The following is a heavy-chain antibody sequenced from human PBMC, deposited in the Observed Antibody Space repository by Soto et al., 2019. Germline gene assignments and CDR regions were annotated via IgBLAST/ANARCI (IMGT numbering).Heavy chain of an antibody. CDR3: AREGPQTYYDFWSGSYNYMDV. CDR1: GFTFSSYA. CDR2: ISGSGGST. V-gene: IGHV3-23*01. D-gene: IGHD3-3*01. Sequence: HPGGSLRLSCAASGFTFSSYAMSWVRQAPGKGLEWVSAISGSGGSTYYADSVKGRFTISRDNAKNSLYLQMNSLRAEDTAVYYCAREGPQTYYDFWSGSYNYMDVWGKGTTVTVSS. J-gene: IGHJ6*03.